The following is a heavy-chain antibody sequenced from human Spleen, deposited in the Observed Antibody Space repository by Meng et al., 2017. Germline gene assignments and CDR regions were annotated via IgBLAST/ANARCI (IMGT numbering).Heavy chain of an antibody. V-gene: IGHV3-21*01. Sequence: GESLKISCAASGFTFSRYSMNWVRQAPGKGLEWVSCVSSSTSYIYYADSVKGRVTIPRDNAKKSLYLYRNSLRAEDTAVYYCARDEAVAGPYWGQGTLVTVSS. J-gene: IGHJ4*02. CDR3: ARDEAVAGPY. CDR1: GFTFSRYS. CDR2: VSSSTSYI. D-gene: IGHD6-13*01.